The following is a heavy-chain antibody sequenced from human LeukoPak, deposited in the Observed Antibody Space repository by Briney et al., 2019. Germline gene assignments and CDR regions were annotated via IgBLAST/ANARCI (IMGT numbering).Heavy chain of an antibody. V-gene: IGHV3-30-3*01. CDR2: VSYDETNK. Sequence: HAGGSLRLSCVASGFSFSSYSIHWVRRVPGKGLEWVAVVSYDETNKYYADSVKGRFTISRDNSKNTVYLQMSSLRAEDTAMYYCARAFGCSGTSCHARWGYYYYAMDVWGQGTTVTVSS. CDR3: ARAFGCSGTSCHARWGYYYYAMDV. D-gene: IGHD2-2*01. CDR1: GFSFSSYS. J-gene: IGHJ6*02.